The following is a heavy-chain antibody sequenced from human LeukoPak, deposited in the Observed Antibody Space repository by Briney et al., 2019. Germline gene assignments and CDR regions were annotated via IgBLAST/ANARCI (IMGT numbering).Heavy chain of an antibody. CDR3: AKGGEGVVPAALPPDY. V-gene: IGHV3-20*04. CDR1: GFTFDDYG. D-gene: IGHD2-2*01. Sequence: GGSLRLSSAASGFTFDDYGMSWVRQAPGKGLEWVSGINWNGGSTGYADSVKGRFTISRDNAKNSLYLQMNSLRAEDTAVYYCAKGGEGVVPAALPPDYWGQGTLVTVSS. CDR2: INWNGGST. J-gene: IGHJ4*02.